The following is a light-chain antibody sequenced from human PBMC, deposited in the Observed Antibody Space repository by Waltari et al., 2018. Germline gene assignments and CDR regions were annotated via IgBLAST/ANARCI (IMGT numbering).Light chain of an antibody. J-gene: IGKJ4*01. CDR3: QQYGTLIT. CDR2: GTS. Sequence: AGYHKQPGPAPRLLMSGTSNRAPGIPDRFRGRGSATVFALIIDSLQPEDSGVYYCQQYGTLITFGGGTKVEIK. V-gene: IGKV3-20*01.